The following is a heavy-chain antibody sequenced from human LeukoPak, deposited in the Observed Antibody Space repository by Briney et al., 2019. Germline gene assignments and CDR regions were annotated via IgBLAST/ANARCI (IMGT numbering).Heavy chain of an antibody. CDR2: ITYSAGTI. CDR3: ARRIGSSGRYFDL. V-gene: IGHV3-48*02. D-gene: IGHD6-6*01. Sequence: GGSLRLSCAASGFTLSTYSMNWVRQAPGKGLEWLSYITYSAGTIYYADSVRGRFTISRDNAKNSLFLQMNSLRDEDTAVYYCARRIGSSGRYFDLWGRGTLVTVSS. J-gene: IGHJ2*01. CDR1: GFTLSTYS.